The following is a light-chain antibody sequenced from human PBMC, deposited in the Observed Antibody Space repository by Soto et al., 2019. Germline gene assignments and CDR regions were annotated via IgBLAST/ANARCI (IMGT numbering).Light chain of an antibody. Sequence: EIVLTQTPGTLSLSPGERATLSCRASQSVTSSHLAWYQQKPGQAPRLLIYGASTRATGIPDRFSGSGSDTDFSLTIRRLEPEDCAMYYCLLYYSSDRYTFGPGTKVQIK. CDR1: QSVTSSH. CDR3: LLYYSSDRYT. V-gene: IGKV3-20*01. CDR2: GAS. J-gene: IGKJ2*01.